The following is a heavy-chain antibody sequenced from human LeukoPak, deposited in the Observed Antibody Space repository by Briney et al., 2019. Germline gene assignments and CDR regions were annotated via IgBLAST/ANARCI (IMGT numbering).Heavy chain of an antibody. CDR1: GLRFRSYA. D-gene: IGHD2-15*01. Sequence: PGGSLRLSCVASGLRFRSYAMNWVRQAPGKGLECISTISGDSSFTYYADSVKGRSAISRDDSKNTLYLQMNNLKVEDTAVYYCAKGRCSGVGCDSFHSWGQGALVTVSS. CDR2: ISGDSSFT. J-gene: IGHJ4*02. V-gene: IGHV3-23*01. CDR3: AKGRCSGVGCDSFHS.